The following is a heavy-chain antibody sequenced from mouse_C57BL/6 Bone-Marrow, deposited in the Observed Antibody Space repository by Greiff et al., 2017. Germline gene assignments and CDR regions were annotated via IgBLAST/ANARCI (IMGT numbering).Heavy chain of an antibody. J-gene: IGHJ1*03. Sequence: VKLMESGAELVRPGTSVKVSCKASGYAFTNYLIEWVKQRPGQGLEWIGVINPGSGGTNYNEKFKGKATLTADKSSSTAYMQLSSLTSEDSAVYFCARHYYYGSSWYFDVWGTGTTVTVSS. CDR2: INPGSGGT. CDR3: ARHYYYGSSWYFDV. CDR1: GYAFTNYL. V-gene: IGHV1-54*01. D-gene: IGHD1-1*01.